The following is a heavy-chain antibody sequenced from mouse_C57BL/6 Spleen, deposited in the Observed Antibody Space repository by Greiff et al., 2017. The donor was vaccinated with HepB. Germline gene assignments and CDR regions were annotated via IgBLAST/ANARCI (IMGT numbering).Heavy chain of an antibody. J-gene: IGHJ2*01. CDR3: ARGWTTVVAIPFDY. CDR1: GFTFSSYA. D-gene: IGHD1-1*01. Sequence: EVQVVESGGGLVKPGGSLKLSCAASGFTFSSYAMSWVRQTPEKRLEWVATISDGGSYTYYPDNVKGRFTISRDNAKNNLYLQMSHLKSEDTAMYYCARGWTTVVAIPFDYWGQGTTLTVSS. CDR2: ISDGGSYT. V-gene: IGHV5-4*01.